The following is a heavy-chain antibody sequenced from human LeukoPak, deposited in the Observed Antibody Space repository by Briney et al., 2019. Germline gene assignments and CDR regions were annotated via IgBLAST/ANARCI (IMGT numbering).Heavy chain of an antibody. CDR3: TRLSVVPGAAVALDV. D-gene: IGHD2-2*01. J-gene: IGHJ6*02. V-gene: IGHV3-73*01. CDR1: GFTFSGSA. CDR2: IRSKANNYAT. Sequence: GGSLRLSCAASGFTFSGSAMHWFRQAPGKGLEWVGRIRSKANNYATVYAASVRGRFTISRDDSKNTAYLQMDSLETEDTAVYYCTRLSVVPGAAVALDVWGQGTTVTVSS.